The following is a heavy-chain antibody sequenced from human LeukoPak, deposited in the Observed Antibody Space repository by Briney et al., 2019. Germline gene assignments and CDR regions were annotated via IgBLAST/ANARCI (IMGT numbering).Heavy chain of an antibody. J-gene: IGHJ4*02. CDR1: GGTFSSYA. CDR3: ARGRGEAAAGYFDY. CDR2: IIPIFGTA. Sequence: ASVKVSCKASGGTFSSYAISWVRQAPGQGLEWMGGIIPIFGTANYAQKFQGRVTITADESTSTAYMELSSLRSGDTAVYHCARGRGEAAAGYFDYWGQGTLVTVSS. D-gene: IGHD6-13*01. V-gene: IGHV1-69*13.